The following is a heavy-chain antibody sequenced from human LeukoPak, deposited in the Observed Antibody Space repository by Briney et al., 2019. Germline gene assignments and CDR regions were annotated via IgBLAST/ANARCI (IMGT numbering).Heavy chain of an antibody. CDR3: ARDYNYRFDY. Sequence: GGSLRLSCAASGFTFSTYWMSWVRQAPGTGLEWVANMKEEGSQKDYVDSVKGRFTISRDNAKNSLYLQLNSQRAEDTAVYFCARDYNYRFDYWGQGTLVTVSS. V-gene: IGHV3-7*04. CDR1: GFTFSTYW. D-gene: IGHD1-1*01. CDR2: MKEEGSQK. J-gene: IGHJ4*02.